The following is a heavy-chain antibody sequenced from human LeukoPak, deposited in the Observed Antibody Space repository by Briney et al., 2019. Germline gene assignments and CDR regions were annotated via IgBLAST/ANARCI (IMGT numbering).Heavy chain of an antibody. CDR3: ARGAGYRDGYDL. J-gene: IGHJ2*01. V-gene: IGHV3-48*03. CDR2: ISSSGSGI. Sequence: PGGSLRLSCAASGFTFSSYEMNWVRQAPGKGLEWVSYISSSGSGIYYAESVRGRSTISRDNSKNSLYLQMNSLRAEDTAVYYCARGAGYRDGYDLWGSGTLVTVSS. D-gene: IGHD5-24*01. CDR1: GFTFSSYE.